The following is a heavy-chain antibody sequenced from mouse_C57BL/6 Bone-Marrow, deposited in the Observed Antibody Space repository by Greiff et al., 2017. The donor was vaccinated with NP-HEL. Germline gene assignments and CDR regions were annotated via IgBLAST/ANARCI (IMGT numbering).Heavy chain of an antibody. V-gene: IGHV1-82*01. D-gene: IGHD1-1*02. CDR2: IYPGDGDT. CDR3: ARSLVSPFAY. J-gene: IGHJ3*01. Sequence: QVQLQQSGPELVKPGASVKISCKASGYAFSSSWVNWVKQRPGKGLEWIGRIYPGDGDTNYNGKFKGKATRTADKSSSTAYMQLSSLTSEDAAVDFCARSLVSPFAYWGQGTLVTVSA. CDR1: GYAFSSSW.